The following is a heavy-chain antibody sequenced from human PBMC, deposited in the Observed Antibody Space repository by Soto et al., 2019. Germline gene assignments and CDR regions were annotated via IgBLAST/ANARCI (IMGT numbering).Heavy chain of an antibody. V-gene: IGHV3-15*07. CDR3: TTTYSGSYSYDFDY. CDR1: GFTFSNAW. D-gene: IGHD1-26*01. J-gene: IGHJ4*02. Sequence: GGSLRLSCAASGFTFSNAWMNWVRQAPGKGLEWVGRIKSKTDGRTTDYAAPVKGRFTISRDDSKNTLYLQMNSLKTEDTAVYYCTTTYSGSYSYDFDYWGQGTLVTVSS. CDR2: IKSKTDGRTT.